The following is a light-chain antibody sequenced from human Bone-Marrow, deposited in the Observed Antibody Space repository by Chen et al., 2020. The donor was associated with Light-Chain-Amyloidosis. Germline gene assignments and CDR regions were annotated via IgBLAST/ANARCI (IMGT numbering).Light chain of an antibody. CDR2: EDD. CDR1: SGSIATNY. CDR3: QCYEGSSQGV. Sequence: NFMLTQPHSVSESPGKTVIISCTRSSGSIATNYVQWYQQRPGGSPTTVIYEDDQRPSGVPDRFSGYIDRSSSSASLTSSGRKTEEEADYCCQCYEGSSQGVFGGGTKLTVL. J-gene: IGLJ3*02. V-gene: IGLV6-57*01.